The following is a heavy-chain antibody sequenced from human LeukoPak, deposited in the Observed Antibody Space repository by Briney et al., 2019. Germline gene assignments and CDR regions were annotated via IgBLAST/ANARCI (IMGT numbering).Heavy chain of an antibody. Sequence: GGSLRLSCAASGFTFTNYAMSWVRQAPGKGLEWVSAISGSGGSTYYADSVKGRFTISRDNSKNTLYLQMNSLRAEDTAVYYCAKDSATIFGVAPFDYWGQGTLVTVSS. CDR2: ISGSGGST. CDR1: GFTFTNYA. CDR3: AKDSATIFGVAPFDY. V-gene: IGHV3-23*01. D-gene: IGHD3-3*01. J-gene: IGHJ4*02.